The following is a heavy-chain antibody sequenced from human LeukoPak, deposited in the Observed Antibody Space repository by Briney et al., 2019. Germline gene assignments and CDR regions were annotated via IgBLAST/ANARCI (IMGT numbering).Heavy chain of an antibody. CDR1: RYTFTVYY. J-gene: IGHJ6*02. Sequence: ASVNLSCKASRYTFTVYYMHWVRQAPGQGLEWMGRINPNSGGTNYAQKFQGRVTMTRDTSISTAYMELSRLRSDDTAVYYYARVLCSSTSCYTPLHYYYGMDVWGQGTTVTVSS. CDR2: INPNSGGT. CDR3: ARVLCSSTSCYTPLHYYYGMDV. D-gene: IGHD2-2*02. V-gene: IGHV1-2*06.